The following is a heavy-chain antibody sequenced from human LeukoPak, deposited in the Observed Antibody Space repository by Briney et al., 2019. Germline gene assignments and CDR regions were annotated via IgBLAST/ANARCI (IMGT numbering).Heavy chain of an antibody. J-gene: IGHJ4*02. CDR2: IYHSGST. V-gene: IGHV4-61*01. Sequence: SETLSLTCTVSGGSISSSSYYWSWIRQPPGKGLEWIGYIYHSGSTKYNPSLKSRVTISVDTSQNQFSLKLSSVTAADAAVYYCARDGYSGSDALWGQGTLDTVSS. CDR1: GGSISSSSYY. D-gene: IGHD5-12*01. CDR3: ARDGYSGSDAL.